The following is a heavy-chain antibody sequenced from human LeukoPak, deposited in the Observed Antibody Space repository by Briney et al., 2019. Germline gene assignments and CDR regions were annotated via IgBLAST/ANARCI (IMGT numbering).Heavy chain of an antibody. J-gene: IGHJ6*03. Sequence: SETLSLTCTVSGGSISSSTYYWGWIRQPPGKGLEWIGSIYYSGSTYYNPSLKSRVTISVDTSRNQFSLKLSSVTAADTAVYYCARESPPAAGTNYYYYYYYMDVWGKGTTVTVSS. CDR3: ARESPPAAGTNYYYYYYYMDV. D-gene: IGHD6-13*01. CDR2: IYYSGST. CDR1: GGSISSSTYY. V-gene: IGHV4-39*07.